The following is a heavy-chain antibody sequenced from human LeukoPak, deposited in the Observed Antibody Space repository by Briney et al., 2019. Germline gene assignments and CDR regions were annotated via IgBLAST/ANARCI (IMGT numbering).Heavy chain of an antibody. D-gene: IGHD6-13*01. J-gene: IGHJ4*02. V-gene: IGHV1-2*02. CDR3: AREDIAAAGTGDY. CDR1: GYTFTGYY. Sequence: GASVKVSCKASGYTFTGYYMHWVRQAPGQGLEWMGWINPNSGGTNYAQKFQGRVTMTRDTSTSTAYMELSRLRSDDTAVYYCAREDIAAAGTGDYWGQGTLVTVSS. CDR2: INPNSGGT.